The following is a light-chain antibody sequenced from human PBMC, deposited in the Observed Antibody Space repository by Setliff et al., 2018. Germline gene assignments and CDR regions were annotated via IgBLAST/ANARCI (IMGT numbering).Light chain of an antibody. Sequence: QSVLTQPASVSGSPGQSITISCAGTSSDVGAYSHVSWYQQYPGKAPNLMISEVSNRPSGVSYRFSGSKSGNTASLTISGLQAEDEADYYCMSYTTIRTYVFGTGTKVTVL. CDR3: MSYTTIRTYV. V-gene: IGLV2-14*01. J-gene: IGLJ1*01. CDR2: EVS. CDR1: SSDVGAYSH.